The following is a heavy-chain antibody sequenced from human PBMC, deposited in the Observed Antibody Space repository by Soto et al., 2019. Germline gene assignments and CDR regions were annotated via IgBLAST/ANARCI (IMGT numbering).Heavy chain of an antibody. CDR2: INPNSGGT. Sequence: GASVKVSCKASGYTFTGYYMHWVRQAPGQGLEWMGWINPNSGGTNYAQKFQGWVTMTRDTSISTAYMELSRLRSDDTAVYYCARDGRSDFWSGNDGMDVWGQGTTVTVSS. V-gene: IGHV1-2*04. CDR1: GYTFTGYY. CDR3: ARDGRSDFWSGNDGMDV. D-gene: IGHD3-3*01. J-gene: IGHJ6*02.